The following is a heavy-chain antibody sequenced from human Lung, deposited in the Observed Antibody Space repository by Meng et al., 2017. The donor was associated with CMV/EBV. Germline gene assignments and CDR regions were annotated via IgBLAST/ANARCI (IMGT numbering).Heavy chain of an antibody. Sequence: GGSXRLSCAASGFTIDDYAMHWVRQAPGKGLEWVSLISWDGGSTYYADSVKGRFTISRDNSKNSLYLQMNSLRAEDTALYYCAKGLRYYYGMDVWGQGTTVTVSS. D-gene: IGHD6-19*01. CDR1: GFTIDDYA. CDR3: AKGLRYYYGMDV. J-gene: IGHJ6*02. V-gene: IGHV3-43D*03. CDR2: ISWDGGST.